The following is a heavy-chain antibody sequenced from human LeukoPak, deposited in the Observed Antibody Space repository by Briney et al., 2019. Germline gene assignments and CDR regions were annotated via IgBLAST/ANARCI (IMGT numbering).Heavy chain of an antibody. V-gene: IGHV4-4*07. CDR1: GGSISSYY. CDR2: IYTSGST. J-gene: IGHJ4*02. D-gene: IGHD3-10*01. CDR3: ARGLPLNYYGSGSASDY. Sequence: SETLSLTCTVSGGSISSYYWSWIRQPAGKGLEWIGRIYTSGSTNYNPSLKSRVTISVDTSKNQFSLKLSSVTAAGTAVYYCARGLPLNYYGSGSASDYWGQGTLVTVSS.